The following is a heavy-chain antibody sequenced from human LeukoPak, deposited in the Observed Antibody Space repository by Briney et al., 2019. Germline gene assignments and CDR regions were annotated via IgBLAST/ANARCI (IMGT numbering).Heavy chain of an antibody. Sequence: ASVKVSCKASGYTFTNYGISWVRQAPGEGLEWMGWISTYNGNSNYAQKLQDRVTMTTDTPTTTAYMDLTSLRSDDTAVYYCARAGGWAREDYKGDAFHIWGQGTMVTVSS. J-gene: IGHJ3*02. V-gene: IGHV1-18*01. CDR3: ARAGGWAREDYKGDAFHI. D-gene: IGHD6-19*01. CDR2: ISTYNGNS. CDR1: GYTFTNYG.